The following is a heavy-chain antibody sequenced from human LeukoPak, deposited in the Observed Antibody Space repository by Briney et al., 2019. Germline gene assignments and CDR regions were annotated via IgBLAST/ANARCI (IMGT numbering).Heavy chain of an antibody. CDR3: ARAPGRRYFDY. V-gene: IGHV4-34*01. J-gene: IGHJ4*02. CDR1: GGSFSGYY. Sequence: PSETLSLTCAVYGGSFSGYYRSWIRQPPGKGLEWIGEINHSGSTNYNPSLKSRVTISVDTSKNQFSLKLSFVTAADTAVYYCARAPGRRYFDYWGQGTLVTVSS. CDR2: INHSGST. D-gene: IGHD1-14*01.